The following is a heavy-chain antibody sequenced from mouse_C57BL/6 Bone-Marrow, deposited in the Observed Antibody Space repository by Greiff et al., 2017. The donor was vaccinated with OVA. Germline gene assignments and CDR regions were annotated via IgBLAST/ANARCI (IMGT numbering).Heavy chain of an antibody. CDR2: IWSGGST. D-gene: IGHD4-1*01. Sequence: VMLVESGPGLVQPSQSLSITCTVSGFSLTSYGVHWVRQSPGKGLEWLGVIWSGGSTDYNAAFISRLCISKDNSTSQVFFKMNSLQADDTAIYYCARDLTGTRFAYWGQGTLVTVSA. J-gene: IGHJ3*01. V-gene: IGHV2-2*01. CDR1: GFSLTSYG. CDR3: ARDLTGTRFAY.